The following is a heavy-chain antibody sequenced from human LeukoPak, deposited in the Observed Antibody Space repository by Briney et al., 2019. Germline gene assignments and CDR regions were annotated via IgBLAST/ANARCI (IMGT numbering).Heavy chain of an antibody. CDR1: GGSISSGSYY. J-gene: IGHJ4*02. CDR2: IYTSGST. V-gene: IGHV4-61*02. D-gene: IGHD3-22*01. Sequence: PSQTLSLTCTVSGGSISSGSYYWSWIRQPAGKGLEWIGRIYTSGSTNYNPSLKSRVTISVDTSKNQFSLKLSSVTAADTAVYYCARETETYYYDSSGYYYSLEGLDYWGQGTLVTVSS. CDR3: ARETETYYYDSSGYYYSLEGLDY.